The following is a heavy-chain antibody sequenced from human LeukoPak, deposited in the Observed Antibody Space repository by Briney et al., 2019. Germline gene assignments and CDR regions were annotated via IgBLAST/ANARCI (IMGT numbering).Heavy chain of an antibody. V-gene: IGHV3-30*04. CDR2: LSFDGGHK. Sequence: PGGSLRLPCAASGFTFRHYAVHWVRQAPGRGLEWVAVLSFDGGHKYYAESVKGRFTISKDNSNNTLFLQMDSLRLEDTALYYCVRARAGGLDYWGQGTLVTVSS. CDR1: GFTFRHYA. J-gene: IGHJ4*02. CDR3: VRARAGGLDY. D-gene: IGHD3-16*01.